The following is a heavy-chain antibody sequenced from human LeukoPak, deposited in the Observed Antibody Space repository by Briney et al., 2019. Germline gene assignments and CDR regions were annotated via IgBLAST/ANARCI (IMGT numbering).Heavy chain of an antibody. CDR1: GGSISSYY. V-gene: IGHV4-59*01. Sequence: PSETLSLTCTVSGGSISSYYWSWIRQPPGKGLEWIGYIYYSGSTNYNPSLKSRVTISVDTSKNQFSLKLSSVTAADTAVYYCARLDYYDSSGYYGQAFDIWGQGTMVTVSS. CDR2: IYYSGST. J-gene: IGHJ3*02. CDR3: ARLDYYDSSGYYGQAFDI. D-gene: IGHD3-22*01.